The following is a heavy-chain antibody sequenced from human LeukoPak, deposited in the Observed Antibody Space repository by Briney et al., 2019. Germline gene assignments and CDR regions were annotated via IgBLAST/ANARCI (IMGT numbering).Heavy chain of an antibody. CDR2: ITSDGSGT. J-gene: IGHJ6*02. CDR3: AREARSGYCSGGSCEGYYGMDV. V-gene: IGHV3-74*01. Sequence: GGSLRLSCAASGFTLSNYWMHWVRQAPGKGLVWVSRITSDGSGTSYADSVKGRFTISRDNSKNTLYLQMNSLRAEDTAVYYCAREARSGYCSGGSCEGYYGMDVWGQGTTVTVSS. D-gene: IGHD2-15*01. CDR1: GFTLSNYW.